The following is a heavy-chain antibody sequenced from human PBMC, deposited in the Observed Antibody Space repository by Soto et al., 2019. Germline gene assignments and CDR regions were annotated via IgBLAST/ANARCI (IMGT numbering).Heavy chain of an antibody. J-gene: IGHJ5*02. V-gene: IGHV5-51*01. CDR1: GYTFSVYW. Sequence: GESLKISCKGSGYTFSVYWIGWVRQMSGKGLEWMGIIYPGDSDARYSPSFQGQVTISADESITTAYLQWDSLKASDTAIYYCVVQQKLPWVNAWGQGTLVTVSS. D-gene: IGHD1-1*01. CDR3: VVQQKLPWVNA. CDR2: IYPGDSDA.